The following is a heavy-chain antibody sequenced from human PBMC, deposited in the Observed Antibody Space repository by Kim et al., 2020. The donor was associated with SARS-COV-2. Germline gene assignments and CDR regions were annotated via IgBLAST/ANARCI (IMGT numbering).Heavy chain of an antibody. Sequence: QDGNEKYYVDSVKGRFTISRDNAKNSLYLQMNSRRAEDTAVYFCAKKWELQWGQGILVTVSS. J-gene: IGHJ4*02. D-gene: IGHD1-26*01. CDR3: AKKWELQ. CDR2: QDGNEK. V-gene: IGHV3-7*01.